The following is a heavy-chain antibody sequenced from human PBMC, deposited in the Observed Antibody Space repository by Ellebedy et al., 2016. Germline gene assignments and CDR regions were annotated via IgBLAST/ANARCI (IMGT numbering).Heavy chain of an antibody. CDR1: GGSITSDY. J-gene: IGHJ4*02. V-gene: IGHV4-4*07. CDR2: VDSSGNT. Sequence: SETLSLTCTVSGGSITSDYWSWIRQPAGKGLEWIGRVDSSGNTNYNPSLKNRVTMSLDTSNNQFSLKLTSVTAADTGVYYCARGLTPHFDSWGQGVLVTVSS. D-gene: IGHD2-21*01. CDR3: ARGLTPHFDS.